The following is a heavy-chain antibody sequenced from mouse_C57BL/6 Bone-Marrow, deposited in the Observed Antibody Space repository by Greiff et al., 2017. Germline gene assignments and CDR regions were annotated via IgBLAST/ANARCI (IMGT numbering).Heavy chain of an antibody. CDR3: AREGHMVDYYAMDY. V-gene: IGHV1-72*01. D-gene: IGHD1-1*02. J-gene: IGHJ4*01. CDR2: IDPNSGGT. Sequence: VQLQQPGAELVKPGASVKLSCKASGYTFTSYWMHWVKQRPGRGLEWIGRIDPNSGGTKYNEKFKSKATLTVDKPSSTAYMQLSSLTSEDSAVYCGAREGHMVDYYAMDYWGQGTSVTVSA. CDR1: GYTFTSYW.